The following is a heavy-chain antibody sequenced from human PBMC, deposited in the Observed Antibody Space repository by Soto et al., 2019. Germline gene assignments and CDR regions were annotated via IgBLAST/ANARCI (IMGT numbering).Heavy chain of an antibody. Sequence: QVQLQQWGAGLLKPSETLSLTCAVYGGSFSGYYWSWIRQPPGKGLEWIGEINHSGSTNYNPSLKSRVTISVDPSTNQFSLKLSSVTAAATAVYYCARGRRVAARPGAFDIWGQGTMVTVSS. J-gene: IGHJ3*02. D-gene: IGHD6-6*01. V-gene: IGHV4-34*01. CDR3: ARGRRVAARPGAFDI. CDR1: GGSFSGYY. CDR2: INHSGST.